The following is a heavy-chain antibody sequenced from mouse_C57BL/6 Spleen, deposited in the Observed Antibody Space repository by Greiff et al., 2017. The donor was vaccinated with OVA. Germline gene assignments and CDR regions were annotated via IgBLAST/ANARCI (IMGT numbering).Heavy chain of an antibody. CDR3: ARQGGGNHFDY. CDR2: ISSGGSYT. CDR1: GFTFSSYG. D-gene: IGHD2-1*01. J-gene: IGHJ2*01. V-gene: IGHV5-6*01. Sequence: EVKLQESGGDLVKPGGSLKLSCAASGFTFSSYGMSWVRQTPDKRLEWVATISSGGSYTYYPDSVKGRFTISRDNAKNTLYLQMSSLKSEDTAMYYCARQGGGNHFDYWGQGTTLTVSS.